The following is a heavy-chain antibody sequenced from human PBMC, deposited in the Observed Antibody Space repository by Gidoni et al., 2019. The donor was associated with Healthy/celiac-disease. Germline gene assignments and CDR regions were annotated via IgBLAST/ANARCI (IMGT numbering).Heavy chain of an antibody. J-gene: IGHJ4*02. CDR2: IYYSGST. Sequence: QVQLQESGPGLVKTSETLSLTCTVSGGSISSYYWSWIRQPPGKGLEWIGYIYYSGSTNYNPSLKSRVTISVDTSKNQFSLKLSSVTAADTAVYYCARGAGGGDYAYWGQGTLVTVSS. CDR1: GGSISSYY. CDR3: ARGAGGGDYAY. D-gene: IGHD2-21*02. V-gene: IGHV4-59*01.